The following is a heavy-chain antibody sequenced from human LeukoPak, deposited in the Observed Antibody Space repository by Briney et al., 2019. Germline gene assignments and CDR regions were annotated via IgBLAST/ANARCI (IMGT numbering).Heavy chain of an antibody. CDR2: IRSYSSYI. D-gene: IGHD2/OR15-2a*01. V-gene: IGHV3-21*01. CDR1: GFTSDTYN. Sequence: GGSLRLSCAASGFTSDTYNFNWVRQAPGKGLEWVASIRSYSSYIYYADSVKGRFTISRDDAKKSLYLQMNSLTAEDTAVYFCARFSEVYYYVDGWGKGTTVTISS. J-gene: IGHJ6*03. CDR3: ARFSEVYYYVDG.